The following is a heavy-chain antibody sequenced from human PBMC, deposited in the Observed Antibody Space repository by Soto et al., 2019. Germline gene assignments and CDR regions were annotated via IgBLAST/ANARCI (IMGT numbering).Heavy chain of an antibody. CDR2: IYYSGST. Sequence: SETLSLTCTVSGGSISSGDYYWSWIRQPPGKGLEWIGYIYYSGSTYYNPSLKSRVTISVDTSKNQFSLKLSSVTAADTAVYYCARTIGDYYDSSGYYFDPWGQGTLVTLSS. J-gene: IGHJ5*02. V-gene: IGHV4-30-4*01. CDR3: ARTIGDYYDSSGYYFDP. D-gene: IGHD3-22*01. CDR1: GGSISSGDYY.